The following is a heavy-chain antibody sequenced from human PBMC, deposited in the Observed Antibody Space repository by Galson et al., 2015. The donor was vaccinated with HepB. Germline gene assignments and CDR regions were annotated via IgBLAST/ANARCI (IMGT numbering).Heavy chain of an antibody. D-gene: IGHD3-3*01. CDR1: GYTLTELS. J-gene: IGHJ3*02. CDR2: FDPEDGET. Sequence: SVKVSCKVSGYTLTELSMHWVRQAPGKGLEWMGGFDPEDGETIYAQKFQGRVTMTEDTSTDTAYMELSSLRSEDTAVYYCATPGLGGGRGYRAFDIWGQGTMVTVSS. CDR3: ATPGLGGGRGYRAFDI. V-gene: IGHV1-24*01.